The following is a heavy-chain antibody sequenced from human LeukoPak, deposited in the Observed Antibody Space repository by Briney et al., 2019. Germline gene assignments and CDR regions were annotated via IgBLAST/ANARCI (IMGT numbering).Heavy chain of an antibody. Sequence: GGSLRLSCAASGFTFNDYAMKWVRQAPGKGLEWVAAISRTSAYIYYSDSLKGRFTISRDNAKNSVYLQIDSLRAEDTANYCARDERRYCSDSNCYPGDYWGQGTLVTVSS. CDR1: GFTFNDYA. J-gene: IGHJ4*02. V-gene: IGHV3-21*01. CDR2: ISRTSAYI. CDR3: ARDERRYCSDSNCYPGDY. D-gene: IGHD2-15*01.